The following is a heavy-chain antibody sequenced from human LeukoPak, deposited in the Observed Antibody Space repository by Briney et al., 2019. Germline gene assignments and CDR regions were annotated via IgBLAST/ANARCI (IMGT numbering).Heavy chain of an antibody. D-gene: IGHD2-2*01. Sequence: KPSETLSLTCTVSGGSISSSSYYWGWIRQPPGKGLEWIGSIYYSGSTYYNPSLKSRVTISVDTSKNQFSLKLSSVTAADTAVYYCATYCSSTSCPKYNWFDPWGQGTLVTVSS. V-gene: IGHV4-39*01. CDR1: GGSISSSSYY. J-gene: IGHJ5*02. CDR3: ATYCSSTSCPKYNWFDP. CDR2: IYYSGST.